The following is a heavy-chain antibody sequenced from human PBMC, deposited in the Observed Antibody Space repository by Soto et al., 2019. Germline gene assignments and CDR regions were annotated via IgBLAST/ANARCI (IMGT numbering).Heavy chain of an antibody. CDR1: GFTFSSYA. J-gene: IGHJ5*02. CDR2: ISGSGGST. V-gene: IGHV3-23*01. D-gene: IGHD1-26*01. CDR3: AKDRSGSGGNWFDP. Sequence: EVQLFESGGGLVQPGGSLRLSCAASGFTFSSYAMSWVRQAPGKVLEWVSAISGSGGSTYYADSVKGRFTITRDNSKNTLYLQMNSLRAEDTAVYYCAKDRSGSGGNWFDPWGKGTLVTVSS.